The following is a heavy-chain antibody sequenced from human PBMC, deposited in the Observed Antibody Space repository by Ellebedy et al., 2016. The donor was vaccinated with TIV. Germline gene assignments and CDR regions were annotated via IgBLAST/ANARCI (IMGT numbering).Heavy chain of an antibody. J-gene: IGHJ6*02. CDR2: INAGNGNT. Sequence: ASVKVSCKASGYTFTSYYMHWVRQAPGQRLEWMGWINAGNGNTKYAQKFQGRVTMTRNTSISTAYMELSSLRSEDTAVYYCARLPLRFSVYYYYGMDVWGQGTTVTVSS. CDR1: GYTFTSYY. CDR3: ARLPLRFSVYYYYGMDV. V-gene: IGHV1-3*01. D-gene: IGHD3-10*01.